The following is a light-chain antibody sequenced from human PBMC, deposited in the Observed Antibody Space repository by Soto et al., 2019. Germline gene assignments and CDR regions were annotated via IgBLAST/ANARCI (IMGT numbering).Light chain of an antibody. CDR2: GAS. V-gene: IGKV3-15*01. CDR1: QSVSSN. Sequence: IVLTQSPGTLSFSPGERATLXARASQSVSSNLAWYQQKPGQAPRLLIYGASTRATGIPARFSGSGSGTEFTLTISSLQSEDFAVYYCQQYNNWPPTFGQGTKVDIK. J-gene: IGKJ1*01. CDR3: QQYNNWPPT.